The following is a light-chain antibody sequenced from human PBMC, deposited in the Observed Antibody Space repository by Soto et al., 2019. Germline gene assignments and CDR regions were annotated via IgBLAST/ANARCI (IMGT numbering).Light chain of an antibody. CDR2: EVS. J-gene: IGLJ2*01. V-gene: IGLV2-8*01. CDR3: TSYAASNKLV. CDR1: SSDVGAYNY. Sequence: QSALTQPPSASGSPGLSVTISCTGTSSDVGAYNYVSWYQQHPGKAPKLVIYEVSKRPSGVPHRFSGFKSGNTASLIVSGLQAEDEAYYYCTSYAASNKLVFGGGTKLTVL.